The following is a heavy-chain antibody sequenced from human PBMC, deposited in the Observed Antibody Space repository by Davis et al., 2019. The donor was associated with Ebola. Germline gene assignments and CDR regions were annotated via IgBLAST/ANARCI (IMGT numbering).Heavy chain of an antibody. CDR3: VKDTSNIWFDV. V-gene: IGHV3-21*04. CDR2: ISSSSSYI. Sequence: PGGSLRLSCAASGFTFSSNSMNWVRQAPGKGLEWVSFISSSSSYIYYADSVKGRFTVSRDNSKNTLHLQMNSLRVEDTAIYYCVKDTSNIWFDVWGQGTLVTVSS. D-gene: IGHD2/OR15-2a*01. J-gene: IGHJ3*01. CDR1: GFTFSSNS.